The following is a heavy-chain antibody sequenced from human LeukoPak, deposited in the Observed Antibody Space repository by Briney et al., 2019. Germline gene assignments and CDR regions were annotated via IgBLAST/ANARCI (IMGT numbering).Heavy chain of an antibody. Sequence: SETLSLTCTVSGGSISSYYWSWIRQPPGKGLEWIGHIFYSGRTNYNPSLRGRVTISVDKSKNKFSLKLSSVTAADTAVYYCARHGGYCSGGSCYPDYWGQGTLVTVSS. D-gene: IGHD2-15*01. CDR2: IFYSGRT. CDR1: GGSISSYY. V-gene: IGHV4-59*08. CDR3: ARHGGYCSGGSCYPDY. J-gene: IGHJ4*02.